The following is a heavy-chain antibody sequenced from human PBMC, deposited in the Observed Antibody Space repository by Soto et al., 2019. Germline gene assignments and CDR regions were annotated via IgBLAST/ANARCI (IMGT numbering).Heavy chain of an antibody. CDR3: ARDRITRGYYGMDV. Sequence: SETLSLTCAASGYSISSGYYWGWIRQPPGKGLEWIGSIYHSGSTYYNPSLKSRVTISVDTSKNQFSLKLSSVTAADTAVYYCARDRITRGYYGMDVWGQGTTVTVS. CDR1: GYSISSGYY. V-gene: IGHV4-38-2*02. J-gene: IGHJ6*02. D-gene: IGHD1-20*01. CDR2: IYHSGST.